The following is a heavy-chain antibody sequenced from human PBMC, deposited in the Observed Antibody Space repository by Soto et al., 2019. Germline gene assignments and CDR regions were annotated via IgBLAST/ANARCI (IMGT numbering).Heavy chain of an antibody. V-gene: IGHV3-30-3*01. CDR3: AREGAALAAYFDY. Sequence: ESGGGVVQPGRSLRLSCAASGFTFSNYAMHWVRQAPGKGLEWVAVISYDGNNKFYADSVRGRFTISRDTSKNTLFLHMDSLTTEDTAVYYCAREGAALAAYFDYWGQGTLVAVSS. CDR1: GFTFSNYA. J-gene: IGHJ4*02. CDR2: ISYDGNNK. D-gene: IGHD6-19*01.